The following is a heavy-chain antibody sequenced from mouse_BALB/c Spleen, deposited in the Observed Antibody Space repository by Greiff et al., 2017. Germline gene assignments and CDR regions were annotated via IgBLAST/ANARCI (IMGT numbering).Heavy chain of an antibody. D-gene: IGHD2-3*01. Sequence: EVMLVESGGGLVQPGGSLRLSCATSGFTFTDYYMSWVRQPPGKALEWLGFIRNKANGYTTEYSASVKGRFTISRDNSQSILYLQMNTLRAEDSATYYCARFYDGYYYAMDYGGQGTSVTVSS. CDR1: GFTFTDYY. CDR2: IRNKANGYTT. CDR3: ARFYDGYYYAMDY. V-gene: IGHV7-3*02. J-gene: IGHJ4*01.